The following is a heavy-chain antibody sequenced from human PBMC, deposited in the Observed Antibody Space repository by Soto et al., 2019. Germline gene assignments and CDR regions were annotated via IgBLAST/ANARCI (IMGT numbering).Heavy chain of an antibody. CDR3: ARDSGTHTFDC. Sequence: GSLRLSCAVSGLSVSRCRMNWVRLAPGKGLGWASYINGRSTTIFNADSVKGRFTISRDNAKNSLYLQMNSLRAEDTAVYYCARDSGTHTFDCWGQGTLVTVSS. J-gene: IGHJ4*02. CDR1: GLSVSRCR. D-gene: IGHD3-10*01. CDR2: INGRSTTI. V-gene: IGHV3-48*01.